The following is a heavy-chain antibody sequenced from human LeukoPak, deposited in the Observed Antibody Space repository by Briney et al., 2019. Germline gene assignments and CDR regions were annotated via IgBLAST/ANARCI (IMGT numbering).Heavy chain of an antibody. CDR2: INHSGNT. D-gene: IGHD2-15*01. J-gene: IGHJ5*02. CDR1: GGSFSGYY. V-gene: IGHV4-34*01. CDR3: VRRRRILPFDP. Sequence: SETLSLTCAVYGGSFSGYYWDWIRQPPLKGLEWIGEINHSGNTNYNPSLKSRVTISVDTSKNQFSLKLSSVTAADTAVYYCVRRRRILPFDPWGQGTLVTVSS.